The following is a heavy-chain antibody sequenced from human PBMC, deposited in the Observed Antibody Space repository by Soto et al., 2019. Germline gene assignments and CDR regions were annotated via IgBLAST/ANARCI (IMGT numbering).Heavy chain of an antibody. CDR3: ETSLWFGTDVEL. CDR1: GGYFNDNY. D-gene: IGHD3-10*01. CDR2: ISRSGTT. J-gene: IGHJ5*02. V-gene: IGHV4-34*01. Sequence: QVQLQQWGAGLLKPSETLSLSCAVYGGYFNDNYYTWFRQPPGKGLEWIGEISRSGTTKYVPSHKRRASISFDTSKTQFSQKVTSVTAADTAVYYCETSLWFGTDVELWGQGALVNVSS.